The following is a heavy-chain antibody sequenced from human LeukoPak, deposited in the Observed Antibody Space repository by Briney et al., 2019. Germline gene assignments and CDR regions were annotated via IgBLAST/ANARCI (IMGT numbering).Heavy chain of an antibody. CDR1: GFTFTTYA. CDR2: ISGSGSGT. D-gene: IGHD1-26*01. CDR3: AKAISSGNYYKCFDY. J-gene: IGHJ4*02. Sequence: GGSLRLSCAASGFTFTTYAMTWVRQAPGRGLEWVSGISGSGSGTYYADSVKGRFTISRDDSKNTLYLQMNSLRAEDTAVYYCAKAISSGNYYKCFDYWGQGTLVTVSS. V-gene: IGHV3-23*01.